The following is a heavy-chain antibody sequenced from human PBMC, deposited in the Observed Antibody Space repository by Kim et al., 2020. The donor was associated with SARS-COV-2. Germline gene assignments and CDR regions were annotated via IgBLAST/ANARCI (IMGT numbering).Heavy chain of an antibody. V-gene: IGHV4-39*01. D-gene: IGHD3-22*01. J-gene: IGHJ1*01. Sequence: SETLSLTCTVSGGSISSSSYYWGWIRQPPGKGLEWIGSIYYSGSTYYNPSLKSRVTISVDTSKNQFSLKLSSVTAADTAVYYCARTLPFHDSSGYYYQHWGQGTLVTVSS. CDR3: ARTLPFHDSSGYYYQH. CDR1: GGSISSSSYY. CDR2: IYYSGST.